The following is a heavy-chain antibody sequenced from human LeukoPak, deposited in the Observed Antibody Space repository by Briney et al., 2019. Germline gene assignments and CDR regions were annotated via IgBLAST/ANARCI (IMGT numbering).Heavy chain of an antibody. CDR2: ISYDGSNK. J-gene: IGHJ4*02. Sequence: PWGSLRLSCAASGFTFSSYAMHWVRQAPGKGLEWVAVISYDGSNKYYADFVKGRFAISRDNSKNMLYLQMNSLRAEDTAVYYCARQYSSGWYGVDYWGQGTLVTVSS. CDR3: ARQYSSGWYGVDY. CDR1: GFTFSSYA. D-gene: IGHD6-19*01. V-gene: IGHV3-30*09.